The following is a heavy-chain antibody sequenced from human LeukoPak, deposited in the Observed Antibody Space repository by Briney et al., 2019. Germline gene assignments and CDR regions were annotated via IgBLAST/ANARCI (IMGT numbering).Heavy chain of an antibody. CDR2: IKEDGSEK. D-gene: IGHD3-10*01. J-gene: IGHJ4*02. V-gene: IGHV3-7*01. CDR1: GFSFITFA. CDR3: ARDTHLSYAAGFDC. Sequence: GGALRLSCGAPGFSFITFAMRWGRPAAGEGGGGGANIKEDGSEKYYVDSVKGRFTISRDNAKNSLYLQMSSLRAEDTALYYCARDTHLSYAAGFDCWGQGNQVTVSS.